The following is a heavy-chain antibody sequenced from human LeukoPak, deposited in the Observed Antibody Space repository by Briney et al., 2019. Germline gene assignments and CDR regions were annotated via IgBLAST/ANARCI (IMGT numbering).Heavy chain of an antibody. CDR3: AREDGNRHAFDI. D-gene: IGHD1-14*01. V-gene: IGHV3-21*01. CDR1: GFTFSSYS. J-gene: IGHJ3*02. CDR2: ISSSSSYI. Sequence: GGSLRLSCAASGFTFSSYSMNWVRQAPGKGLEWVSSISSSSSYIYYADSVKGRFTISRDNAKNSLYLQMNSLRTEDTAVYYCAREDGNRHAFDIWGQGTMVTVSS.